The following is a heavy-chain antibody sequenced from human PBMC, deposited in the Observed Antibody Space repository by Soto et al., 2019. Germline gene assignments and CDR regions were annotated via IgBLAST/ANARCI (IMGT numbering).Heavy chain of an antibody. J-gene: IGHJ4*02. D-gene: IGHD5-18*01. CDR2: ISAHNGNT. CDR1: GYTFTSYG. Sequence: QVQLVQSGAEVKKPGASVKVSCKASGYTFTSYGITWVRQAPGQGLEWMGWISAHNGNTKYAHKLQGRVTMTTDTSTSTAYMEVRSLRSDDTAVYYCARDTAMALPDAWGQGTLVTVSS. CDR3: ARDTAMALPDA. V-gene: IGHV1-18*01.